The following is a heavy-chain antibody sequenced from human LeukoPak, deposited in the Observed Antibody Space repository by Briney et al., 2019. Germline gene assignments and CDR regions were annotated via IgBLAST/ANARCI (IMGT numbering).Heavy chain of an antibody. CDR3: GKGGQWDPDY. V-gene: IGHV3-7*01. CDR1: GFTFRSNW. D-gene: IGHD1-26*01. Sequence: GGSLRLSCVASGFTFRSNWMDWVRQAPGKGLEWVANIKRDGSEKNYVDSVRGRFTISRDNAKNSLYLEMNSLRAEDTAVYYCGKGGQWDPDYWGQGALVTVSS. CDR2: IKRDGSEK. J-gene: IGHJ4*02.